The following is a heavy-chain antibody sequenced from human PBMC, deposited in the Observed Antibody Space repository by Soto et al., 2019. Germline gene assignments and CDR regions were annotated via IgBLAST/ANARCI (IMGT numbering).Heavy chain of an antibody. D-gene: IGHD2-2*01. Sequence: ASVKVSCKASGYTFTSYGISWVRQAPGQGLEWMGWISAYNGNTNYAQKLQGRVTMTTDTSTSTAYMELRSLRSDDTAVYYYARDIVVVPAAKSSAFDIWGQGTMVTVSS. CDR2: ISAYNGNT. CDR3: ARDIVVVPAAKSSAFDI. V-gene: IGHV1-18*01. CDR1: GYTFTSYG. J-gene: IGHJ3*02.